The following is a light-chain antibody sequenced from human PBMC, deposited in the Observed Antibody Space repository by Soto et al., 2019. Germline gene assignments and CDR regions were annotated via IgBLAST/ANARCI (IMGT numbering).Light chain of an antibody. CDR1: QSISDD. J-gene: IGKJ1*01. V-gene: IGKV3-15*01. Sequence: EIVMTQSPATLSVSPGERATLSCRASQSISDDLAWYQQKPGQSPRLLIYGASTRATAVPGRFSGSGSGTEFTLTITSLQSEDFAGYFCQHYNRWPWTFGQGTQV. CDR2: GAS. CDR3: QHYNRWPWT.